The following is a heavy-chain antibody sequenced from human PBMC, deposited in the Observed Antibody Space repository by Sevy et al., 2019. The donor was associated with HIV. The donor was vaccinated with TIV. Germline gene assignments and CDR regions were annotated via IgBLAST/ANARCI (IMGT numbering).Heavy chain of an antibody. J-gene: IGHJ4*02. CDR3: ARETGRSHFDY. V-gene: IGHV3-7*01. Sequence: GGSLRLSCAASGFTFSKYWMSWVRQAPGKGLEWVANINQDGSEKYYVDSVKGRFTISRDNGKNSLYLQMNSLRAEDTGVYYCARETGRSHFDYWGQGTLVTVSS. CDR1: GFTFSKYW. D-gene: IGHD1-26*01. CDR2: INQDGSEK.